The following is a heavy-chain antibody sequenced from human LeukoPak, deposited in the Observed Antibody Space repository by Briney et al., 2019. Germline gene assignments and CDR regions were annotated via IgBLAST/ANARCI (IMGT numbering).Heavy chain of an antibody. Sequence: PSETLSLTCAVSGDSISSNNWWSWVRQPPGKGLEWIGEVYHSGNTNYNPSLKSRVIISLDKSKNQFSLKLSSVTAADTAVYYCARDVQSSGGYNWFDPWGQGTLVIVSS. D-gene: IGHD2-15*01. CDR2: VYHSGNT. CDR1: GDSISSNNW. V-gene: IGHV4-4*02. J-gene: IGHJ5*02. CDR3: ARDVQSSGGYNWFDP.